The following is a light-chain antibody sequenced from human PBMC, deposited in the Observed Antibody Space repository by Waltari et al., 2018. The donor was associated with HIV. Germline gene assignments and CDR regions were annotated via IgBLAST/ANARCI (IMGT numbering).Light chain of an antibody. Sequence: SALPQPPSAPGSPGQSATISCTGTSSDVGYYTYVSCYQHHPGNAPQLMTYEVNKRPAVVPDRFAGSKSGNTASLTVSGLQAEDEAEYYCSSYAATNTLVFGGGTKVTVL. CDR2: EVN. V-gene: IGLV2-8*01. CDR1: SSDVGYYTY. J-gene: IGLJ3*02. CDR3: SSYAATNTLV.